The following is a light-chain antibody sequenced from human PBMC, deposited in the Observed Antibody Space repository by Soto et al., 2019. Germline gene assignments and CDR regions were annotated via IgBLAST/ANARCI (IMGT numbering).Light chain of an antibody. CDR2: EVT. J-gene: IGLJ2*01. V-gene: IGLV2-14*01. CDR1: SGDVVNYNY. CDR3: SSHTSSSTNVV. Sequence: QSALTQPASVYGSPGQSITISCTGTSGDVVNYNYVSWYQHHPGKAPKLMIYEVTNRPSGVSNRFSGSKSGNTASLSISGLQAEDEAYYYCSSHTSSSTNVVFGGGTKVTVL.